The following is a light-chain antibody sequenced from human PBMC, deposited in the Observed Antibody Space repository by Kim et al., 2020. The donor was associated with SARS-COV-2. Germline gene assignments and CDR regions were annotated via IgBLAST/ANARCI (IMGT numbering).Light chain of an antibody. V-gene: IGKV1-12*01. CDR3: QQAKSLPLT. Sequence: ASLGDSFTINCRASQGIDYWLASYQQKPGKVPRLLISATSSLQSGGPARFSGSGFGTEFSLTISSLQPEDLATYYCQQAKSLPLTFGGGTKVDIK. CDR1: QGIDYW. CDR2: ATS. J-gene: IGKJ4*01.